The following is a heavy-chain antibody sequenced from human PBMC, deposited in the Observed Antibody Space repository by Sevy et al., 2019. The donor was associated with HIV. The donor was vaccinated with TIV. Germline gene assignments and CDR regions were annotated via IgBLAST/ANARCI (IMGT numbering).Heavy chain of an antibody. Sequence: GGSLRLSCAASGFTFSSYAMSWVRQAPGKGLEWVSAISGSGGSTYYADSVKGRFTISRDNSKNTLYLQMNSLRAEDTAVYYCAKDPTYYYDSSSYWVHYWGQGTLVTVSS. CDR3: AKDPTYYYDSSSYWVHY. J-gene: IGHJ4*02. CDR2: ISGSGGST. V-gene: IGHV3-23*01. D-gene: IGHD3-22*01. CDR1: GFTFSSYA.